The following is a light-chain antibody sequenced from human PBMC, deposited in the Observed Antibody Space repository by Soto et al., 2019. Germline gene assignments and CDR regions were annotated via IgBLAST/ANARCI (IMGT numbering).Light chain of an antibody. CDR2: GAS. V-gene: IGKV3-20*01. J-gene: IGKJ2*01. CDR3: QQYGSSVFT. CDR1: QTVRNNY. Sequence: EFVLTQSPGTLSLSPGERATLSCRASQTVRNNYLAWYQQKPGQAPRLLIYGASSRATGIPDRFSGSGSGTDFTLTISRLEPEDFAVYYCQQYGSSVFTFGQGTKLEIK.